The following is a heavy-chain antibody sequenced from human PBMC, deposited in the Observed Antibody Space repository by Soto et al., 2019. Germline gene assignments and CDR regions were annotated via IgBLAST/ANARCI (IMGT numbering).Heavy chain of an antibody. CDR2: ISYDGSNK. V-gene: IGHV3-30*18. J-gene: IGHJ6*02. D-gene: IGHD3-10*01. CDR3: AKDLGSGKPYYYYAMDV. CDR1: GFIFSRYG. Sequence: GGSLRLSCEASGFIFSRYGMHWVRQAPGKXLEWVAVISYDGSNKYYAESVKGRFIISRDKSENTLYLQMNSLRAEDTAVYYCAKDLGSGKPYYYYAMDVWGQGSTVTVSS.